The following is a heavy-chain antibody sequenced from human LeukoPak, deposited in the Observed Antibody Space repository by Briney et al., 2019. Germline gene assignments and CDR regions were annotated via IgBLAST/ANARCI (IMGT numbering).Heavy chain of an antibody. CDR3: ARRPAGFGPGTYYVEY. J-gene: IGHJ4*02. CDR1: GFSFSTHG. D-gene: IGHD3-10*01. CDR2: ISNDGKDK. V-gene: IGHV3-30*03. Sequence: GGSLRLSCAASGFSFSTHGFHGVRQAPGKGLEGVAVISNDGKDKYYADSVEGRFTISRYNSKNTLYLQMNSLSTEDTAVFYCARRPAGFGPGTYYVEYWGQGTQVTVSS.